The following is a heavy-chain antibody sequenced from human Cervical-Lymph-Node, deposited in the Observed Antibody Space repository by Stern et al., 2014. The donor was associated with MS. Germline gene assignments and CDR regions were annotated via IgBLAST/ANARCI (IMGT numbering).Heavy chain of an antibody. Sequence: QVQLVQSGAEVKKPGSSVKVSCKASGGTFSSYAITWVRQAPGQGLEWIGGIIPIFGITNYAQKFQGRVTITADESTSTAYMVLSSRRSEDTAVYYCARDGAYCGGDCYPGMDVWGQGTTVTVSS. CDR3: ARDGAYCGGDCYPGMDV. D-gene: IGHD2-21*02. CDR2: IIPIFGIT. J-gene: IGHJ6*02. V-gene: IGHV1-69*01. CDR1: GGTFSSYA.